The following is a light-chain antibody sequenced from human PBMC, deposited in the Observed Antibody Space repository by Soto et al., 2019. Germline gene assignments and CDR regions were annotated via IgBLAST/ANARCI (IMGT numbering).Light chain of an antibody. CDR3: SSFTSSSTFV. J-gene: IGLJ1*01. V-gene: IGLV2-14*03. Sequence: QSALAQPASVSGSRGQSITISCTGTSSDVGRYNYVSWFQQHPGKVPKLIIYDVSNWPSGVSDRFSGSKSGNTASLTISGLQPEDEDDYYCSSFTSSSTFVFGTGTKVTVL. CDR2: DVS. CDR1: SSDVGRYNY.